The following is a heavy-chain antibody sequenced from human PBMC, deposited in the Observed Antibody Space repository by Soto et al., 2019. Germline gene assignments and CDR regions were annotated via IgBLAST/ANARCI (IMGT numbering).Heavy chain of an antibody. CDR1: GFTFSSYA. D-gene: IGHD3-10*01. Sequence: QVQLVESGGGVVQPGWSLRLSCAASGFTFSSYAMHWVRQAPGKGLEWVAVISYDGSNKYYADSVKGRFTISRDNSKNTLYLQMNSLRAEDTAVYYCARGQSGGYYYGMDVWGQGTTVTVSS. CDR3: ARGQSGGYYYGMDV. J-gene: IGHJ6*02. V-gene: IGHV3-30-3*01. CDR2: ISYDGSNK.